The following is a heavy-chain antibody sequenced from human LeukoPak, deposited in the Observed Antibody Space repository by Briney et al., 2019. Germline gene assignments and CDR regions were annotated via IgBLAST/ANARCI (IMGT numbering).Heavy chain of an antibody. J-gene: IGHJ4*02. CDR2: IKQDGSEK. D-gene: IGHD2-8*01. CDR3: ATDQLGYCTNGICSFDY. Sequence: TGGSLRLSCAASGFTFSSYWMHWVRQAPGKGLEWVANIKQDGSEKHYVDSVKGRFTISRDNAKNSLYLQMNSLRAEDTAVYYCATDQLGYCTNGICSFDYWGQGTLVTVSS. V-gene: IGHV3-7*03. CDR1: GFTFSSYW.